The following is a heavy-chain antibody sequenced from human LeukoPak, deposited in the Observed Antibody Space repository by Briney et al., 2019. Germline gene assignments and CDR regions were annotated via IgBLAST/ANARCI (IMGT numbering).Heavy chain of an antibody. Sequence: GGSLRLSCAASGFTFSIYNMNWVRQAPGKGLEWVSYITISSSSIYCADSVKGRFTISRDNAKNSLYLQMNSLRVEDTAVYYCAREPTYSSSWYTTCDYWGQGTLVTVSS. D-gene: IGHD6-13*01. CDR1: GFTFSIYN. CDR3: AREPTYSSSWYTTCDY. V-gene: IGHV3-48*01. CDR2: ITISSSSI. J-gene: IGHJ4*02.